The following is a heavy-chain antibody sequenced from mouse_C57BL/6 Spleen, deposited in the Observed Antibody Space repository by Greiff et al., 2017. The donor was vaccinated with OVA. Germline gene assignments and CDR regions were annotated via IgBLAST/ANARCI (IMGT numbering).Heavy chain of an antibody. D-gene: IGHD2-5*01. Sequence: QVQLQQPGAELVMPGASVKLSCKASGYTFTSYWMHWVKQRPGQGLEWIGEIDPSDSYTNYNHKFKGKSTLTVDKSSSTAYMQLSSLTSEDSAVYYCARGGYYSKGDYWGQGTTLTVSS. V-gene: IGHV1-69*01. CDR1: GYTFTSYW. CDR3: ARGGYYSKGDY. J-gene: IGHJ2*01. CDR2: IDPSDSYT.